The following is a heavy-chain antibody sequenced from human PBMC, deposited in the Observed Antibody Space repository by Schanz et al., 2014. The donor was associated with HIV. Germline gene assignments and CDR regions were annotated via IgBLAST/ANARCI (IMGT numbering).Heavy chain of an antibody. CDR2: INPNSGGT. J-gene: IGHJ3*02. CDR1: GYTFTGDF. Sequence: QVHLVQSGAEVKKPGASVKVSCKASGYTFTGDFMHWVRQAPGQGLEWMGWINPNSGGTNYAQKFQGRVTMTRDTSISTAYMELSRLRSDDTAVYYCARGIVGATPAFDIWGQGTMVTVSS. D-gene: IGHD1-26*01. CDR3: ARGIVGATPAFDI. V-gene: IGHV1-2*02.